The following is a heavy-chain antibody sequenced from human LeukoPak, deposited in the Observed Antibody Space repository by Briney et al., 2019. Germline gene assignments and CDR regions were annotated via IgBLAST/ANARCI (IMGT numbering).Heavy chain of an antibody. Sequence: SQTLSLTCTVSGGSISSGSYYWSWIRQPAGKGLEWIGRIYTSGNTNYNPSLKSRVTILVDTSKNQFSLKLSSVTAADTAVYYCARGGLYYYDSSGYYYAYDYWGQGTLVTVSS. D-gene: IGHD3-22*01. CDR2: IYTSGNT. CDR1: GGSISSGSYY. J-gene: IGHJ4*02. CDR3: ARGGLYYYDSSGYYYAYDY. V-gene: IGHV4-61*02.